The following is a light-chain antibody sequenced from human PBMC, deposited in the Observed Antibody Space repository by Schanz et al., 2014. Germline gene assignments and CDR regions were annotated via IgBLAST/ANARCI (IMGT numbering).Light chain of an antibody. CDR2: NNN. J-gene: IGLJ3*02. V-gene: IGLV1-44*01. Sequence: QSVLTQPPSASGTPGQRVTISCSGRSSNIGSNIVNWYQQLPGTAPRLLISNNNQRPSGVPDRFSGSKSGTSASLAISGLQSEDEADYYCSSYTGSTSFWVFGGGTKLTVL. CDR3: SSYTGSTSFWV. CDR1: SSNIGSNI.